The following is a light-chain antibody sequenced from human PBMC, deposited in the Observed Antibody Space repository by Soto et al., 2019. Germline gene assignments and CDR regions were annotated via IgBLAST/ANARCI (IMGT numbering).Light chain of an antibody. CDR3: QSYDSSNHGV. CDR1: SGSIASNY. V-gene: IGLV6-57*01. Sequence: NFMLTQPHSVSESPGKTVTISCTRSSGSIASNYVQWYQQRPGSSPTTVIYEDNQRPSGVPDRFSGSIDSSSNSASLTISGLKNEDEADYYGQSYDSSNHGVFGGGTKLTVL. J-gene: IGLJ3*02. CDR2: EDN.